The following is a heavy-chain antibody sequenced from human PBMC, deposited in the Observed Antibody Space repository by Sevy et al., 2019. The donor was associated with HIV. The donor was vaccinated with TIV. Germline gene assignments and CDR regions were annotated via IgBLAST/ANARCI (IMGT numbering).Heavy chain of an antibody. CDR3: ATTKEYYEGSGDPFDY. CDR2: FDPEDGET. Sequence: ASVKVSCRVSGSTLTQLSMHWVRQTPGKGLEWLGRFDPEDGETIYAQKFQGRVTFTEDTSTDTAYMDLSSLRSGETAVYYCATTKEYYEGSGDPFDYWGQGTLVTVSS. CDR1: GSTLTQLS. V-gene: IGHV1-24*01. D-gene: IGHD3-22*01. J-gene: IGHJ4*02.